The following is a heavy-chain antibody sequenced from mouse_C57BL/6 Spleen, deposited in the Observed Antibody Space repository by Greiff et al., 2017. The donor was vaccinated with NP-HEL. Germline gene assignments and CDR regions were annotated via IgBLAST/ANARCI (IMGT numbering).Heavy chain of an antibody. Sequence: VQLQESGAELVRPGTSVKVSCKASGYAFTNYLIEWVKQRPGQGLEWIGVINPGSGGTNYNEKFKGKATLTADKSSSTAYMQLSSLTSEDSAVYFCAREGITTVVGFDYWGQGTTLTVSS. J-gene: IGHJ2*01. CDR2: INPGSGGT. CDR3: AREGITTVVGFDY. V-gene: IGHV1-54*01. CDR1: GYAFTNYL. D-gene: IGHD1-1*01.